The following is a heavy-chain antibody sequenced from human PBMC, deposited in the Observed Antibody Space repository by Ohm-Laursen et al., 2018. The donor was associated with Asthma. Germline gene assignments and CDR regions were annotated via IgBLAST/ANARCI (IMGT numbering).Heavy chain of an antibody. CDR2: NK. J-gene: IGHJ4*02. CDR3: AKVGYCSGGSCYSIDY. Sequence: NKNYADSVKGRFTISRDNSKNTLYPQMNSLRAEDAAVYYCAKVGYCSGGSCYSIDYWGQGTLVTVSS. V-gene: IGHV3-30*02. D-gene: IGHD2-15*01.